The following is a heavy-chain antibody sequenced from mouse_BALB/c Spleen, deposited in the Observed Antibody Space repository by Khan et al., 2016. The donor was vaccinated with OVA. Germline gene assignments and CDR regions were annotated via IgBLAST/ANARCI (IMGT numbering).Heavy chain of an antibody. J-gene: IGHJ3*01. CDR1: GFTFSTYG. V-gene: IGHV5-6*01. Sequence: EVELVESGGDVVKPGGSLKLSCAASGFTFSTYGMSWVRQTPDKRLEWVATVSTGGHYTYYPDTVKGRFTISRDNAKNTLYLQMSGLKSEDTAIFYCAGLAYYYDSEGYAYWGQGTLVTVSA. CDR2: VSTGGHYT. CDR3: AGLAYYYDSEGYAY. D-gene: IGHD1-1*01.